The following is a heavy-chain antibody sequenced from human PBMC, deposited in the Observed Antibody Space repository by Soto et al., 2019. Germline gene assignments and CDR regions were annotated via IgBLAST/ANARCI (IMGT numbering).Heavy chain of an antibody. V-gene: IGHV3-9*01. CDR2: ISWNSGSI. CDR1: GFTFDDYA. J-gene: IGHJ6*03. Sequence: GGSLRLSCAASGFTFDDYAMHWVRQAPGKGLEWVSGISWNSGSIGYADSVKGRFTISRDNAKNSLYLQMNSLRAEDTALYYCAKVAKRAYYYYYMDVWGKGTTVTVSS. CDR3: AKVAKRAYYYYYMDV.